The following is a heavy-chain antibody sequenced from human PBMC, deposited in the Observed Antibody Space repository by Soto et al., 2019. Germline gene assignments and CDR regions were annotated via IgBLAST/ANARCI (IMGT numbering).Heavy chain of an antibody. J-gene: IGHJ4*02. Sequence: QVQLVQSGAEVKKPGASVKVSCKASGYSFTAYYMHWVRQAPGQGLEWMGWINPNRGDTNYAQKFQGRVTMTRDTSISTAYMELSMLRSADTAVFYCASSVSTIAARPDYWGQGTLVTVSS. D-gene: IGHD6-6*01. CDR3: ASSVSTIAARPDY. CDR2: INPNRGDT. CDR1: GYSFTAYY. V-gene: IGHV1-2*02.